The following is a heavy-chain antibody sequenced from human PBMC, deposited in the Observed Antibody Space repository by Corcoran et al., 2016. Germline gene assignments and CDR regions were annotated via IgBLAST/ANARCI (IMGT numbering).Heavy chain of an antibody. Sequence: EVKLVESGGGLVKPGGSLRLPCAASGFTFSNAWMSWVRQAPGKGLEWVGRIKSKTDGGTTDYAAPVKGRFTISRDDSKNTLYLQMNSLKTEDTAVYYCTTESGYYDSSGLNWFDPWGQGTLVTVSS. CDR3: TTESGYYDSSGLNWFDP. CDR1: GFTFSNAW. D-gene: IGHD3-22*01. V-gene: IGHV3-15*01. J-gene: IGHJ5*02. CDR2: IKSKTDGGTT.